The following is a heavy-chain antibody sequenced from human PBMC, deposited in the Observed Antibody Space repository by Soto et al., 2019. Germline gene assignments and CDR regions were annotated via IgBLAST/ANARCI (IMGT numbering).Heavy chain of an antibody. CDR1: GGTFSSYA. Sequence: QVQLVQSEAEVKKPGSSVKVSCKASGGTFSSYAIDWVRQAPGQGLEWMGGIIPIFGKANYAQKFQGRITITADESTSTAYMELRSLRSEDTAVYYCARGVHYDSSGYYYFYWGQGTLVTVSS. V-gene: IGHV1-69*01. CDR3: ARGVHYDSSGYYYFY. J-gene: IGHJ4*02. D-gene: IGHD3-22*01. CDR2: IIPIFGKA.